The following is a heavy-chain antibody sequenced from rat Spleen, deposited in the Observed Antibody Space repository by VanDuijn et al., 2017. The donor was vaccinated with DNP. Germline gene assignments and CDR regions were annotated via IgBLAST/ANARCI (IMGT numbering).Heavy chain of an antibody. D-gene: IGHD4-1*01. CDR1: GFPFSDYY. J-gene: IGHJ3*01. Sequence: EVQLVESGGGLVQPGRSLKVSCAASGFPFSDYYMAWVRLAPKRGLEWVTSITYEGSTTYYGDSVKGRFTVSRDNAKSSLYLQMDSLRSEDTATYYCASGFGWFAYWGQGTLVTVSS. CDR3: ASGFGWFAY. V-gene: IGHV5-22*01. CDR2: ITYEGSTT.